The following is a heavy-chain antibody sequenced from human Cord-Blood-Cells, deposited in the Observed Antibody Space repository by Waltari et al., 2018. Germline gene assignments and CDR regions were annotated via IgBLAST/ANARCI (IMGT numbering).Heavy chain of an antibody. J-gene: IGHJ2*01. CDR3: ARVVANYWYFDL. D-gene: IGHD2-15*01. V-gene: IGHV4-34*01. Sequence: QVQLQQWGAGLLKPSETLSLTCAVYGGSFSGYYWSWIRQPPGKGLEWIGEINHSGSTNYNPSLKSRVTISVDTSKNQFSLKLSSVTAADTAVYYCARVVANYWYFDLWGRGTLVTVSS. CDR2: INHSGST. CDR1: GGSFSGYY.